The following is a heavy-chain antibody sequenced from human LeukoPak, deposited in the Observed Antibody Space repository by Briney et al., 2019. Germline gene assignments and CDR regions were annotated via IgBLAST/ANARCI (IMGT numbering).Heavy chain of an antibody. D-gene: IGHD4-23*01. CDR1: GGSISSSSYY. J-gene: IGHJ4*02. V-gene: IGHV4-39*01. CDR3: ARQPDGGNSPFDY. Sequence: PSETLSLTCTVSGGSISSSSYYWVWIRQPPGKGLEWIGSIYYSGSTYYKPSLKSRVTISVDTSKNQFSLKLSSVTAADTAVYYCARQPDGGNSPFDYWGQGTLVTVSS. CDR2: IYYSGST.